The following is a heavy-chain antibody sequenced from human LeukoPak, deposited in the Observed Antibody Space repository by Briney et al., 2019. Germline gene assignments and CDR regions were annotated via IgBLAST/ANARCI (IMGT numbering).Heavy chain of an antibody. CDR2: IYYSGST. CDR3: ARIAVAGSRDY. J-gene: IGHJ4*02. V-gene: IGHV4-59*01. CDR1: GGSISNYY. Sequence: SETLSLTCTVSGGSISNYYWNWIRQPPGKGLEWIGYIYYSGSTNYNPSLKSRVTISVDTSKSQFSLKLSSVTAADTAVYYCARIAVAGSRDYWGQGTLVTVSS. D-gene: IGHD6-19*01.